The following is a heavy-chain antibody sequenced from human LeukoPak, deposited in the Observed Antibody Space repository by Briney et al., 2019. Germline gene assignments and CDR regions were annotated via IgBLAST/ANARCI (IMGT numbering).Heavy chain of an antibody. CDR2: INHSGST. J-gene: IGHJ6*02. CDR3: ARGLGGYSGYDSRYYYGMDV. CDR1: GGSFSGYY. V-gene: IGHV4-34*01. Sequence: SQTLSLTCAVYGGSFSGYYWSWIRQPPGKGLEWIGEINHSGSTNYNPSLKSRVTISVDTSKNQFSLKLSSVTAADTAVYYCARGLGGYSGYDSRYYYGMDVWGQGTTVTVSS. D-gene: IGHD5-12*01.